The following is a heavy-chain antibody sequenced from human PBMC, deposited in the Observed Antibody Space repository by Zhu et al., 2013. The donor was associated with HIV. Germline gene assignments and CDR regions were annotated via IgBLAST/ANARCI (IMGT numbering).Heavy chain of an antibody. CDR2: LHYSGST. CDR3: AKGRYLGY. CDR1: NYSIGTGYY. D-gene: IGHD3-16*02. Sequence: QVQLQESGPGLVQPSETLSLICSVSNYSIGTGYYWGWIRQPPGRGLEWIGYLHYSGSTYYNPSLKSRVTISVDTSKNQFSLELTSVAAPDTAIYYCAKGRYLGYWGQGTLVTVSS. J-gene: IGHJ4*02. V-gene: IGHV4-38-2*02.